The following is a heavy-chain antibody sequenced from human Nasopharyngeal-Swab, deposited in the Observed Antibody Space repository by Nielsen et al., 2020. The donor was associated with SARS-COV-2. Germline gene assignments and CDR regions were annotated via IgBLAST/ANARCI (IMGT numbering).Heavy chain of an antibody. CDR1: GFTFSDYY. V-gene: IGHV3-11*01. CDR2: ISSSGSTI. Sequence: GGSLRLSCAASGFTFSDYYMSWIRQAPGKGLEWVSYISSSGSTIYYADSVKGRFTISRDNAKNSLYLQMNSLRAEDTAVYYCARDQAYYYDSSGYFFDYWGQGTLVTVSS. D-gene: IGHD3-22*01. CDR3: ARDQAYYYDSSGYFFDY. J-gene: IGHJ4*02.